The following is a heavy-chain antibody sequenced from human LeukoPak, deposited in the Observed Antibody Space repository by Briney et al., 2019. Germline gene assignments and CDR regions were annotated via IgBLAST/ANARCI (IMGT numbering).Heavy chain of an antibody. J-gene: IGHJ4*02. CDR2: ITGSGAVT. CDR1: GFTFSNYA. CDR3: ARGSSLAAVARGFDY. V-gene: IGHV3-23*01. Sequence: GASLRLSCAASGFTFSNYAMSWVRQAPGKGLEWVSAITGSGAVTYYADSVKGRFTISRDSSKNILHLQMNSLTAEDTAVYYCARGSSLAAVARGFDYWGQGTLVTVSS. D-gene: IGHD6-19*01.